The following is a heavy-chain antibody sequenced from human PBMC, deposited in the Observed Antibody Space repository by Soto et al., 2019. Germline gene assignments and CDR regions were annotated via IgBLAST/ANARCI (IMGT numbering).Heavy chain of an antibody. J-gene: IGHJ6*02. CDR2: FGTTSPYI. Sequence: EVQLVESGGALVKPGGSLRLSCAASGFSFGIYTMNWVRQAPGKGLEWGASFGTTSPYIYYADSVRGRFTISRDNAKNSLFLQMNSLRAEDTAVYYCARVMCGDCSAYYYYSMDVWGQGTTVTVSS. D-gene: IGHD2-21*02. V-gene: IGHV3-21*01. CDR1: GFSFGIYT. CDR3: ARVMCGDCSAYYYYSMDV.